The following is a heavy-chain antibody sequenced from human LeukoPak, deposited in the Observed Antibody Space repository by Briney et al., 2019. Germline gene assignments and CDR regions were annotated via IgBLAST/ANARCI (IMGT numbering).Heavy chain of an antibody. D-gene: IGHD5-12*01. CDR2: ISAYNGNT. CDR1: GYTFTSYG. CDR3: ARARYSGYDLASYYYYYMDV. Sequence: ASVKVSCKASGYTFTSYGISWVRQAPGQGLEWMGWISAYNGNTNYAQKLQGRVTMTTDTSTSTAYMELRSLRSDDTAVYYCARARYSGYDLASYYYYYMDVWGKGTTVTIS. J-gene: IGHJ6*03. V-gene: IGHV1-18*01.